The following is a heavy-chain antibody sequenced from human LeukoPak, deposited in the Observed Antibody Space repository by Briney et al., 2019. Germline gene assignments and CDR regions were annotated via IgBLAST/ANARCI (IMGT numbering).Heavy chain of an antibody. J-gene: IGHJ5*02. CDR3: AREGSVLPENWFDP. V-gene: IGHV3-7*01. D-gene: IGHD2-2*01. CDR1: GFTFSSYW. CDR2: IKQDGSEK. Sequence: PGGSLRLSCAASGFTFSSYWMSWVRQAPGKGLEWVANIKQDGSEKYYVDSVKGRFTISRDNAKNSLYLQMNSLRAEDTAVYYCAREGSVLPENWFDPWGQGTLVTVSS.